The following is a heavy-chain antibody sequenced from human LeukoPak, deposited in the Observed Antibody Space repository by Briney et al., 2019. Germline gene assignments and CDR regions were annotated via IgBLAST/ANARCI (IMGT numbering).Heavy chain of an antibody. V-gene: IGHV3-33*06. Sequence: GGSLRLSCAASGFTFSSYGMHWVRQAPGKGLEWVAVIWYDGSNKYYADSVKGRFTISRDNSKNTLYLQMNSLRAEDTAVYYCAKLFEDIVVVPAAIPSYYYYMDVWGKGTTVTVSS. J-gene: IGHJ6*03. CDR3: AKLFEDIVVVPAAIPSYYYYMDV. CDR2: IWYDGSNK. CDR1: GFTFSSYG. D-gene: IGHD2-2*02.